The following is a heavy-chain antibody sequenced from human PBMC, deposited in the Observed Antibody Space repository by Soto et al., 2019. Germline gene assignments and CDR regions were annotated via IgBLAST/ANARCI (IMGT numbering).Heavy chain of an antibody. D-gene: IGHD4-4*01. CDR3: ARTTMATVRRSDYYYYYMDV. CDR2: IYYSGST. V-gene: IGHV4-31*03. CDR1: GDSINSGGYY. J-gene: IGHJ6*03. Sequence: SETLSLTCSVSGDSINSGGYYLYWIRQHPGEGLECIGYIYYSGSTNYNTSVKSRVTISVDTSKNQFSLKLSSVTAADTAVYYCARTTMATVRRSDYYYYYMDVWGKGTTVTVSS.